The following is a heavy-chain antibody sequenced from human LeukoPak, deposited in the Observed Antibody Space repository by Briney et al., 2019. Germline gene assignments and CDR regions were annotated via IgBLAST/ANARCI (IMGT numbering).Heavy chain of an antibody. CDR2: IIPIFGTA. V-gene: IGHV1-69*01. D-gene: IGHD2-15*01. CDR3: ARDRGIVVVGPYYFDY. J-gene: IGHJ4*02. CDR1: GGTFSSYA. Sequence: VASVTVSCKASGGTFSSYAISWVRQAPGQGLEWMGGIIPIFGTANYAQKFQGRVTITADESTSTAYMELGSLRSEDTAVYYCARDRGIVVVGPYYFDYWGQGTLVTVSS.